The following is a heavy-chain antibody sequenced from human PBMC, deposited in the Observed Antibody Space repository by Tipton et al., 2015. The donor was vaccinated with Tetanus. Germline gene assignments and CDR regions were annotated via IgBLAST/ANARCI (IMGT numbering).Heavy chain of an antibody. CDR2: VSGDST. V-gene: IGHV3-21*01. CDR1: EFTLSRFW. CDR3: ARERGTSGWGF. Sequence: SLRLSCAASEFTLSRFWMSWVRQAPGKGLEWVAAVSGDSTSYADSLRGRFTISRDNAKNSVYLHVNGLRADDTAVYYCARERGTSGWGFWGQGTLVSVSS. D-gene: IGHD6-19*01. J-gene: IGHJ4*02.